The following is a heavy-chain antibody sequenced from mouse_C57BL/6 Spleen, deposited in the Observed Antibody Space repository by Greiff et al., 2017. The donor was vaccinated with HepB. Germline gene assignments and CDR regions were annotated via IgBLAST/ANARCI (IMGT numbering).Heavy chain of an antibody. Sequence: QVQLKQPGAELVMPGASVKLSCKASGYTFTSYWMHWVKQRPGQGLEWIGEIDPSDSYTNYNQKFKGKSTLTVDKSSSTAYMQLSSLTSEDSAVYYCARLRGYFDYWGQGTTLTVSS. CDR3: ARLRGYFDY. CDR2: IDPSDSYT. V-gene: IGHV1-69*01. CDR1: GYTFTSYW. J-gene: IGHJ2*01.